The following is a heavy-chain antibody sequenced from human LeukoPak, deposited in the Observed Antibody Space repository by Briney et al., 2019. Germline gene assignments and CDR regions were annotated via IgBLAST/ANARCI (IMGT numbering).Heavy chain of an antibody. J-gene: IGHJ4*02. CDR1: GYSISSGYY. V-gene: IGHV4-38-2*02. CDR2: IYHSGST. Sequence: SETLSLTCTVSGYSISSGYYWGWIRPPPGKGLEWIGSIYHSGSTYYNASLQGRVTISIETSKNQISLRLNSVTAADTAMYYCAKSGGYGLIDYWGQGTLVTVSS. D-gene: IGHD1-26*01. CDR3: AKSGGYGLIDY.